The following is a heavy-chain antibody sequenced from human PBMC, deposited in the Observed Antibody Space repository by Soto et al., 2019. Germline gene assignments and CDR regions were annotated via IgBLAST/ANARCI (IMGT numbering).Heavy chain of an antibody. Sequence: ASVKVSCKASGYTFTAYYMHWVRQAPGQGLEWMRWVNPNSGGTNYAQKFQGRVTMTRDTSITTAYMELSRLRSDDTAVYYCARSIAARRTVDYWGQGTLVTVS. CDR1: GYTFTAYY. D-gene: IGHD6-6*01. CDR2: VNPNSGGT. V-gene: IGHV1-2*02. J-gene: IGHJ4*01. CDR3: ARSIAARRTVDY.